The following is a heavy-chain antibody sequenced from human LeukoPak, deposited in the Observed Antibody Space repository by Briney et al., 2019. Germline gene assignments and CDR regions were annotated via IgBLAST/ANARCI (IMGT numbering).Heavy chain of an antibody. V-gene: IGHV3-66*01. CDR2: IYSGGSK. J-gene: IGHJ3*02. CDR3: ARDPRTIKDAFDI. D-gene: IGHD4/OR15-4a*01. Sequence: GGSLRLSCEASGFTFSSNYMRWVRQAPGKGLEWVSVIYSGGSKKYADSVKGRFSISRDNSKNTLYLQMNSLRAEDTAVYYCARDPRTIKDAFDIWGQGTMVTVSS. CDR1: GFTFSSNY.